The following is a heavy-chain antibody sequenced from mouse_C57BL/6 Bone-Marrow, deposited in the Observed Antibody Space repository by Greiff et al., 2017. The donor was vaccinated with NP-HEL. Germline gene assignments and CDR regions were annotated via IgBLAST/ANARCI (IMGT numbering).Heavy chain of an antibody. V-gene: IGHV5-6*01. CDR1: GFTFSSYG. CDR3: ARRATVVPMDY. CDR2: ISSGGSYT. J-gene: IGHJ4*01. D-gene: IGHD1-1*01. Sequence: DVHLVESGGDLVKPGGSLKLSCAASGFTFSSYGMSWVRQTPDKRLEWVATISSGGSYTYYPDSVKGRFTISRDNAKNTLYLQMSSLKSEDTAMYYCARRATVVPMDYWGQGTSVTVSS.